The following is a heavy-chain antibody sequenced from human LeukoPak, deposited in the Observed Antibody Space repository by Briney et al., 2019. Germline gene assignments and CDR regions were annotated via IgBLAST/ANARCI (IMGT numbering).Heavy chain of an antibody. Sequence: PSETLSLTCTVSGGSISSYYWSWIRQPPGKGLEWIGYIYYSGSTNYNPSLKSRVTISVDTSKNQFSLKLSSVTAADTAVYYCARSYGDYANWFDPWGQGTLVTVSS. J-gene: IGHJ5*02. D-gene: IGHD4-17*01. CDR3: ARSYGDYANWFDP. V-gene: IGHV4-59*08. CDR2: IYYSGST. CDR1: GGSISSYY.